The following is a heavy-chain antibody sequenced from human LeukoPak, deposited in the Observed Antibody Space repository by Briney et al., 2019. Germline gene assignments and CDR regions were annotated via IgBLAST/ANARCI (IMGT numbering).Heavy chain of an antibody. CDR1: GYTFTNYD. J-gene: IGHJ3*02. Sequence: GASVTVSCKASGYTFTNYDINWVRQATGQGLEWMGWMTPYSGDTGYAQKFQGRVTMTRDTSISTAYMEVKSLTSEDTAIYFCARGPAAVGRAFDIWGPGTIVSVSS. CDR2: MTPYSGDT. CDR3: ARGPAAVGRAFDI. D-gene: IGHD6-13*01. V-gene: IGHV1-8*01.